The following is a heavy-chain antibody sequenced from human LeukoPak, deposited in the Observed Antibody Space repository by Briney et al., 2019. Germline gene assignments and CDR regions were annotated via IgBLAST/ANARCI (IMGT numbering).Heavy chain of an antibody. D-gene: IGHD1-26*01. V-gene: IGHV3-21*01. Sequence: GGSLRLSCAASGFTFSSYSMNWVRQAPGKGLEWVSSISSSSSYIYYADSVKGRFTISRDNAKNSLYLQMNSLRAEDTAVYYCARDPKSYPAQFDYWGQGTLVTVSS. CDR2: ISSSSSYI. CDR1: GFTFSSYS. J-gene: IGHJ4*02. CDR3: ARDPKSYPAQFDY.